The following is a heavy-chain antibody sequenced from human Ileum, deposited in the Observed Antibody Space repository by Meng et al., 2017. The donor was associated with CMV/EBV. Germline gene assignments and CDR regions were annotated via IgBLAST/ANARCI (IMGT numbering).Heavy chain of an antibody. Sequence: GESLKISCTASGFTFADYCLTWVRQAPGKGLEWVGFIGNQHFSGTLQYAASVKGRFTFSRDDSKNIAYLQMNSLRTEDTAVYYCSRWGTETQQLLRYWGQGTLVTVSS. CDR3: SRWGTETQQLLRY. J-gene: IGHJ4*02. CDR1: GFTFADYC. D-gene: IGHD3-16*01. CDR2: IGNQHFSGTL. V-gene: IGHV3-49*04.